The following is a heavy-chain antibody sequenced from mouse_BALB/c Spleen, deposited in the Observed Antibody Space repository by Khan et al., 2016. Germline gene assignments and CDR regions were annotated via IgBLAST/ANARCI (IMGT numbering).Heavy chain of an antibody. CDR1: GYSFTGYY. V-gene: IGHV1-18*01. D-gene: IGHD1-1*01. CDR2: INPNNGGS. Sequence: VQLQQPGPDLVKPGASVKISCKAAGYSFTGYYMYWVKQSHEKSLEWIGRINPNNGGSYSNQKFKGKAILTVDKSSSTAYTELRSLTSGVSAVCYCLRDAIDYWGQGTSVTVSS. J-gene: IGHJ4*01. CDR3: LRDAIDY.